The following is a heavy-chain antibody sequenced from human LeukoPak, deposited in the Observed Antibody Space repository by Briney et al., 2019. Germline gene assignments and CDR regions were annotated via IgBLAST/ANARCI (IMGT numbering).Heavy chain of an antibody. CDR2: INPNSGGT. V-gene: IGHV1-2*02. J-gene: IGHJ4*02. Sequence: ASVNVSCKASGYTFTGYYMHWVRQAPGQGLGWMGGINPNSGGTNYAQKFQGRVTMTRDTSISTAYMELSRLRSDDTAVYYCARADLAYCGGDCYSAFDYWGQGTLVTVSS. CDR3: ARADLAYCGGDCYSAFDY. CDR1: GYTFTGYY. D-gene: IGHD2-21*01.